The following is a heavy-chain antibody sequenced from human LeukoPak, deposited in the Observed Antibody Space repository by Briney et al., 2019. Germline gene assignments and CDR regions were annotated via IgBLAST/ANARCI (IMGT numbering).Heavy chain of an antibody. CDR3: ARCSGYGMDV. CDR1: GFTFSSYA. V-gene: IGHV3-30-3*01. D-gene: IGHD3-10*02. Sequence: PGGSLRLSCAASGFTFSSYAMHWARQAPGKGLEWVAVMSFDGTHIYADSVKGRFTISRDNSKNTLYLQMNSLRDEDTAVYHCARCSGYGMDVWGQGTTVTVFS. CDR2: MSFDGTHI. J-gene: IGHJ6*02.